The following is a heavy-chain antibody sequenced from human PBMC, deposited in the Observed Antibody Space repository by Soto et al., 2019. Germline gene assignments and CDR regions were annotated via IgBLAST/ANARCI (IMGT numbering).Heavy chain of an antibody. CDR3: ARDGCSRTSCYSADYYYYYGMDV. CDR1: GGTFSSYA. J-gene: IGHJ6*02. D-gene: IGHD2-2*01. V-gene: IGHV1-69*13. CDR2: IIPIFGTA. Sequence: GASVKVSCKASGGTFSSYAISWVRQAPGQGLEWMGGIIPIFGTANYAQKFQGRVTITADESTSTAYMELSSLRSEDTAVYYCARDGCSRTSCYSADYYYYYGMDVWGQGTTVTVSS.